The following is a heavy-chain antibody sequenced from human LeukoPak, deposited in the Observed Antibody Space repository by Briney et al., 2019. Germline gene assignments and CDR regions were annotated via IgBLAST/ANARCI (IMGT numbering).Heavy chain of an antibody. Sequence: SETLSLTCAVYSGSFSGYYWSWIRQPPGKGLEWIGEINHSGSTNYNPSLKSRVTISVDTSKNQFSLKLSSVTAADTAVYYCARGLKTATKSGYCSGGSCRTHYYGMDVWGKGTTVTVSS. D-gene: IGHD2-15*01. CDR2: INHSGST. CDR3: ARGLKTATKSGYCSGGSCRTHYYGMDV. J-gene: IGHJ6*04. CDR1: SGSFSGYY. V-gene: IGHV4-34*01.